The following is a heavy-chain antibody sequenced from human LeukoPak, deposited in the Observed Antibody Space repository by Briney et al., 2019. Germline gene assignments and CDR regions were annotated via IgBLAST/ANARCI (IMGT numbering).Heavy chain of an antibody. CDR3: ARVLKLNPRSGWYPLSLGPDPHFDY. J-gene: IGHJ4*02. V-gene: IGHV1-18*01. CDR1: GYTFTSYG. CDR2: ISAYNGNT. D-gene: IGHD6-19*01. Sequence: ASVKVSCKASGYTFTSYGISWVRQAPGQGLEWMGWISAYNGNTNYAQKLQGRVTMTTDTSTSTAYMELRGLRSDDTAVYYCARVLKLNPRSGWYPLSLGPDPHFDYWGQGTLVTVSS.